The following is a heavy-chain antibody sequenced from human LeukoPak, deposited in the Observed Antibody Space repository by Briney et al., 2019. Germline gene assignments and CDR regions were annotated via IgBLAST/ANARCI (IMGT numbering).Heavy chain of an antibody. CDR3: ARGRSHYYDSSGYYRHNAFDI. J-gene: IGHJ3*02. CDR1: GGSISIFS. V-gene: IGHV4-59*01. D-gene: IGHD3-22*01. Sequence: PSETLSLTCTVSGGSISIFSWSWIRQPPGKGLECIGYISYSGTIDYSPSLKSRVTISADMSKNQFSLNLSSVTAADTAVYYCARGRSHYYDSSGYYRHNAFDIWGQGTMVTVYS. CDR2: ISYSGTI.